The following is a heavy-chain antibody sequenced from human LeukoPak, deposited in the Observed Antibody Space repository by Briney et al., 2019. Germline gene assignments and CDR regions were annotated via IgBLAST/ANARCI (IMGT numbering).Heavy chain of an antibody. CDR1: GGSISSSSYY. D-gene: IGHD6-6*01. Sequence: SETLSLTCTVSGGSISSSSYYWGWIRQPPGKGLEWIGSTYHSGRTFYNPSLKSRVTISVDTSKNQFSLKLSSVTAADTAVYYCARGKGIAARLNWFDPWGQGTLVTVSS. CDR3: ARGKGIAARLNWFDP. CDR2: TYHSGRT. V-gene: IGHV4-39*01. J-gene: IGHJ5*02.